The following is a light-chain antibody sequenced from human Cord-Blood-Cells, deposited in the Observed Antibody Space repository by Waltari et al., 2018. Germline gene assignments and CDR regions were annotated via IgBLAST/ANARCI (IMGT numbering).Light chain of an antibody. V-gene: IGLV2-11*01. CDR2: DVI. CDR1: SSDVGGYTY. J-gene: IGLJ1*01. Sequence: QSALTQPRSVSGSPGQSVTISCTGTSSDVGGYTYVSWSQKNPGKAPKLMIYDVIKPPSGVPDRFSGSKSCNSASLTISGLQAEDEADYYCCSYAGSYTFYVFGTGTKVTVL. CDR3: CSYAGSYTFYV.